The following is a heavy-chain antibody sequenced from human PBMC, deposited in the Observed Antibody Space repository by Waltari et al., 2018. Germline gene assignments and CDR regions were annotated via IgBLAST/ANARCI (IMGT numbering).Heavy chain of an antibody. J-gene: IGHJ5*02. CDR1: GCSISGFY. D-gene: IGHD2-21*02. CDR3: ARGGGGDWEWFDP. Sequence: QVQLQESGPSLLKPSETLSLICTVSGCSISGFYWSCVRQPPGKGLDWIGYIYYTGSTNFNPSLKSRVTMSVDTSKNQFSLKLSSVTAADTAFYYCARGGGGDWEWFDPWGQGTLVTVSS. CDR2: IYYTGST. V-gene: IGHV4-59*01.